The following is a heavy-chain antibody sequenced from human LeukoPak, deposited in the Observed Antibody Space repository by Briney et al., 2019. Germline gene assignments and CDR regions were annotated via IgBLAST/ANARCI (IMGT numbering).Heavy chain of an antibody. CDR3: AKDEAWGRYKD. CDR2: IKSKNDGGTT. V-gene: IGHV3-15*01. Sequence: GGSLRLSCAASGLSFNNAWMTWVRQLPGQGLEWVGRIKSKNDGGTTDYAAPVKGRFTIARDDSKNTVFLQMNSLGGEDTAVYYCAKDEAWGRYKDWGQGTLVTVSS. J-gene: IGHJ1*01. D-gene: IGHD3-16*01. CDR1: GLSFNNAW.